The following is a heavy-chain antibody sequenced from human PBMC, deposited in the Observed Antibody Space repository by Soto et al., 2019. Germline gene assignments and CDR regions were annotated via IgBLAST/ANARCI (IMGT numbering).Heavy chain of an antibody. CDR1: GGSFSGYY. J-gene: IGHJ4*02. CDR3: ARGRVSSGWYRDY. V-gene: IGHV4-34*01. Sequence: SETLSLTCTVYGGSFSGYYWSWVRQPPGKGLEWIGEINHSGSTNYNPSLKSRVTISVDTSKNQFSLKLNSVTAADTAVYFCARGRVSSGWYRDYWGQGTLVTVSS. D-gene: IGHD6-19*01. CDR2: INHSGST.